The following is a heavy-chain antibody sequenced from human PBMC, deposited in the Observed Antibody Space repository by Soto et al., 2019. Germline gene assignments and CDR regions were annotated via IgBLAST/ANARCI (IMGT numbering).Heavy chain of an antibody. Sequence: QVQLVQSGAEVKKPGSSVKVSCKASGGTFNRYTINWVRQAPGQGLEWMGRIIPFLERTHYTQSFQGRATFTADKSSSTAYMELPSLRSEDTAVYYCASMDEIYFDSWGQGTLVTVSS. J-gene: IGHJ4*02. V-gene: IGHV1-69*02. CDR2: IIPFLERT. CDR1: GGTFNRYT. D-gene: IGHD2-2*03. CDR3: ASMDEIYFDS.